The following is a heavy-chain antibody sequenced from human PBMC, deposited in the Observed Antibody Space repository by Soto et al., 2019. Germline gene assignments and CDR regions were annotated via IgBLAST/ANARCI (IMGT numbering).Heavy chain of an antibody. CDR3: ARHSRGLLSPFDY. CDR1: GGSISSSSYY. CDR2: IYYSGST. D-gene: IGHD1-26*01. J-gene: IGHJ4*02. Sequence: QLQLQESGPGLVKPSETLSLTCTVSGGSISSSSYYWGWIRQPPGKGLEWIGSIYYSGSTYYNPSLKSRVTISVDTSKNQFSLKLSSVTAADTAVYYCARHSRGLLSPFDYWGQGTLVTVSS. V-gene: IGHV4-39*01.